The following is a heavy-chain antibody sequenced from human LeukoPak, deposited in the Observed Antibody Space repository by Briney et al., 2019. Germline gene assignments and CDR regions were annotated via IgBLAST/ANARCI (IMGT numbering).Heavy chain of an antibody. Sequence: PSETLSLTCTVSGVSISSSNSYWGWIRQPPGKGLEWIGSIYYSGNTYYNASLKSQVSISIDTSKNQFSLKLSSVTAADTAVYYCARVGSSEWFDPWGQGTLVTVSS. CDR1: GVSISSSNSY. D-gene: IGHD6-6*01. J-gene: IGHJ5*02. CDR2: IYYSGNT. CDR3: ARVGSSEWFDP. V-gene: IGHV4-39*07.